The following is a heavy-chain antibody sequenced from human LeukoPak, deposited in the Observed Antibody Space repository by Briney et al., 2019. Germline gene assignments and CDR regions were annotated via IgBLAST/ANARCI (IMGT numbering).Heavy chain of an antibody. Sequence: ASVKVSCKASGGTFSSYAISWVRQAHGQGLEWMGGIIPIFGTANYAQKFQGRVTITADESTSTAYMELSSLRSEDTAVYYCARDLDYYDSSGYTDDFDYWGQGTLVTVSS. J-gene: IGHJ4*02. CDR1: GGTFSSYA. V-gene: IGHV1-69*13. CDR2: IIPIFGTA. CDR3: ARDLDYYDSSGYTDDFDY. D-gene: IGHD3-22*01.